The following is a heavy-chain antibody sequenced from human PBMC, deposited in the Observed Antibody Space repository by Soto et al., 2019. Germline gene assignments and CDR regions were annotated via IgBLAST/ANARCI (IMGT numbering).Heavy chain of an antibody. CDR3: ARGLYDSGSFYFDF. J-gene: IGHJ4*02. CDR2: LYSGGTT. V-gene: IGHV3-53*01. Sequence: EVQLVESGGGLIQPGGSLRLSCAASGFNFIRTYMIWVRQAPGKGLDWVSILYSGGTTYYADSVKCRFTISRDTSENTLYPQMNSLRAEDTAVYYCARGLYDSGSFYFDFWGQGTLVTVSS. D-gene: IGHD3-10*01. CDR1: GFNFIRTY.